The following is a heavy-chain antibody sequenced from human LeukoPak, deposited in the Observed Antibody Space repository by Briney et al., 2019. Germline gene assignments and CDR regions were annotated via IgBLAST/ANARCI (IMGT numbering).Heavy chain of an antibody. CDR2: ISSDGTYT. V-gene: IGHV3-74*01. D-gene: IGHD3-16*01. Sequence: PGGSLRLSCAASGFTFSSHLMHCVRQAPGKGLVWVSRISSDGTYTNYADSVRGRFTISRDNAKNTLSLQMNTLRAEDTAVYYCARGPGSIGGYYVGDFWGQGTLVTVSS. J-gene: IGHJ4*02. CDR1: GFTFSSHL. CDR3: ARGPGSIGGYYVGDF.